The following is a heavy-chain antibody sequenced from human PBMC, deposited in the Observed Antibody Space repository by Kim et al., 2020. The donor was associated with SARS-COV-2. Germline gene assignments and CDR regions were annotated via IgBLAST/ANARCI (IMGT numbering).Heavy chain of an antibody. D-gene: IGHD3-10*01. Sequence: TYSADSVKGRFTISRDNSKNTLYLQMSSLRSEDTAVYRCVKGRFSGGGLESWGQGILVTVSS. V-gene: IGHV3-64D*06. J-gene: IGHJ5*01. CDR2: T. CDR3: VKGRFSGGGLES.